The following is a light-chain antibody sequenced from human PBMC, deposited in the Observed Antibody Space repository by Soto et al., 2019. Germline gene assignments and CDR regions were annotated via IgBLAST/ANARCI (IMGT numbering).Light chain of an antibody. Sequence: SYELTQAPSVSVAPGQTATITCGGNNIGSKIVHWYQQKPGQAPVLVVHDDDDRPSGIPERFSGSNSGHTATLTISRVEAGDEADYYCQTWGTDIGVFGGGTKVTVL. J-gene: IGLJ2*01. CDR2: DDD. V-gene: IGLV3-21*02. CDR3: QTWGTDIGV. CDR1: NIGSKI.